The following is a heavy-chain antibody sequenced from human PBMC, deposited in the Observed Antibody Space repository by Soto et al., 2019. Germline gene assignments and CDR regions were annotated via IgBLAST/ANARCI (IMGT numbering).Heavy chain of an antibody. Sequence: PSETLSLTCDVHGDSLSGYAWSWIRQPPGKGLEWIGEITFRGVTNYHPSLKSRLSMSVDTSKNRISLNVPSVTAADTALYFCARKLEASIRHVEWFSYKWFDPWGPGTLVTVSS. CDR1: GDSLSGYA. CDR2: ITFRGVT. V-gene: IGHV4-34*01. CDR3: ARKLEASIRHVEWFSYKWFDP. D-gene: IGHD3-9*01. J-gene: IGHJ5*02.